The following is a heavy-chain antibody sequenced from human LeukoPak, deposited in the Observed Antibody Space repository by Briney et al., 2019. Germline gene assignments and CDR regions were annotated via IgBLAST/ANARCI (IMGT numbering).Heavy chain of an antibody. J-gene: IGHJ5*02. CDR1: GFAFSGRW. V-gene: IGHV3-7*03. Sequence: PGGSLRLSCAASGFAFSGRWMSWLRQAAGKGLEWVANINQDGTDKYYVDSVKGRFTISRDNAKNSLYLQMNSLRAEDTAVYYCAREIVGTHKSRFDPWGQGTLVTVSS. CDR3: AREIVGTHKSRFDP. CDR2: INQDGTDK. D-gene: IGHD1-26*01.